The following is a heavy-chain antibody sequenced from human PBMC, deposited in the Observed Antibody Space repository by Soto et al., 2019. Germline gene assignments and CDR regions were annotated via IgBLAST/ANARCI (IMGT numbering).Heavy chain of an antibody. CDR1: GFTFSSYS. V-gene: IGHV3-21*06. CDR2: ISSSSSYI. J-gene: IGHJ4*02. CDR3: ARESEDLTSNFDY. Sequence: LRLSCAASGFTFSSYSMNWVRQAPGKGLEWVSSISSSSSYIYFADSVKGRFTISRGNAKNSLYLEMNSLRAEDTAVYYCARESEDLTSNFDYWGQGTLVTVSS.